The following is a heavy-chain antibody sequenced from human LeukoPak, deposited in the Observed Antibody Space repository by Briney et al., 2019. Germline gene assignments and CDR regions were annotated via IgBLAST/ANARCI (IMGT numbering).Heavy chain of an antibody. D-gene: IGHD6-13*01. V-gene: IGHV1-69*05. J-gene: IGHJ4*02. CDR1: GGTFSSYA. CDR2: IIPIFGTA. CDR3: ARGARKQAAASYFDY. Sequence: GASVKVSCKASGGTFSSYAISWVRQAPGQGLEWMGRIIPIFGTANYAQKFQGRVTITTDESTSTAYMELSSLRSEDTAVYYCARGARKQAAASYFDYWGQGTLVTVSS.